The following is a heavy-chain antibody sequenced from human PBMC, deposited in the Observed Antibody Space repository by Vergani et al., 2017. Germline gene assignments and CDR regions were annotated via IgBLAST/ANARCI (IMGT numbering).Heavy chain of an antibody. Sequence: QVQLQESGPGLVKPSQTLSLTCTVSGGSISSGGYYWSWIRQHPGKGLEWIGYIYYSGRTYYNPSLKSRVTISVDTSKNQFSLKLSSVTAADTAVYYCARVGYGDHEGHPYNWFDPWGQGTLVTVSS. V-gene: IGHV4-31*03. D-gene: IGHD4-17*01. J-gene: IGHJ5*02. CDR2: IYYSGRT. CDR3: ARVGYGDHEGHPYNWFDP. CDR1: GGSISSGGYY.